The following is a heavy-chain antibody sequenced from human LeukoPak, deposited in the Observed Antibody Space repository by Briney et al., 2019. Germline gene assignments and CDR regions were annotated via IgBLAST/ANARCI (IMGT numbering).Heavy chain of an antibody. Sequence: PGGSLRLSCAASGFTFSSYEMNWVRQAPGKGLEWASYISSSGSTIYYADSVKGRFTISRDNAKNSLYLQMNSLRAEDTAVYYCARDKGVVAVAALYYYYGMDVWGQGTTVTVSS. D-gene: IGHD2-15*01. CDR2: ISSSGSTI. V-gene: IGHV3-48*03. CDR1: GFTFSSYE. CDR3: ARDKGVVAVAALYYYYGMDV. J-gene: IGHJ6*02.